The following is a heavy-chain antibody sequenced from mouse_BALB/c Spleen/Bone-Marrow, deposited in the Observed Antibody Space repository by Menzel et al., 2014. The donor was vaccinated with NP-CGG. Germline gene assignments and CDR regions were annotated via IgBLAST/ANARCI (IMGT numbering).Heavy chain of an antibody. CDR1: GFNIKDTY. CDR2: IDPAIFT. D-gene: IGHD2-14*01. V-gene: IGHV14-3*02. Sequence: VQLQQSGAELVKPGASVKLSCTASGFNIKDTYLHWVKQRPEQGLDWIGRIDPAIFTKYDPKFQGKAAITADTSSNTAYLHLSSLTSEDTAVYYCASYRYGWYFDFWGAGTTVTISS. J-gene: IGHJ1*01. CDR3: ASYRYGWYFDF.